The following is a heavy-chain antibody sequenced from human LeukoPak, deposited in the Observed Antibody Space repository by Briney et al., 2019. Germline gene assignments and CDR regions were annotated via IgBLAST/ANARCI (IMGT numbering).Heavy chain of an antibody. D-gene: IGHD5-24*01. Sequence: GGSLRLSCAASGFTFSNYWMSWVRQAPGKGLEWVSSISSSSSYIYYADSVKGRFTISRDNAKNSLYLQMNSLRAEDTAVYYCARGGYNSPFDYWGQGTLVTVSS. CDR1: GFTFSNYW. CDR3: ARGGYNSPFDY. J-gene: IGHJ4*02. V-gene: IGHV3-21*01. CDR2: ISSSSSYI.